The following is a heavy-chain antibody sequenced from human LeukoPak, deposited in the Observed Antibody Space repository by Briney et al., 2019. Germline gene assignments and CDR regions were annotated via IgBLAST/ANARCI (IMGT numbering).Heavy chain of an antibody. D-gene: IGHD2-21*01. J-gene: IGHJ5*02. CDR2: VSPGGYT. CDR1: GMSVSDYY. Sequence: SETLSLTCAVSGMSVSDYYWSWIRQSPGKRLEWIGEVSPGGYTSYNPSLRSRVIISEDTSQSTLSLIVRSVTAADTALYYCARIRCGRGQDRCYNHWAQGSLVTVSS. V-gene: IGHV4-34*01. CDR3: ARIRCGRGQDRCYNH.